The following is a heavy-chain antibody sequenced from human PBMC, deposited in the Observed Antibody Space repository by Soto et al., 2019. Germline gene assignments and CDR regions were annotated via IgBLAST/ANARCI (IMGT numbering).Heavy chain of an antibody. Sequence: QVQLQESGPGLVKPSETLSLTCTVSGGSISSYYWSWIRQPPGKGLEWIGYIYYSGSTNYNPSLKSRVTISVDTSKNQFSLKLSSVTAADTAVYYCARHTLGYCSSTSCYLDYWGQGTLVTVSS. CDR1: GGSISSYY. J-gene: IGHJ4*02. V-gene: IGHV4-59*08. D-gene: IGHD2-2*01. CDR3: ARHTLGYCSSTSCYLDY. CDR2: IYYSGST.